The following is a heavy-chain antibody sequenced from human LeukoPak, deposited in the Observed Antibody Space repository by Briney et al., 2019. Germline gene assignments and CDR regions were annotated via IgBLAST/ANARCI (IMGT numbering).Heavy chain of an antibody. CDR1: GFTFTNYG. Sequence: GGSLRLSCAASGFTFTNYGMHWVRQAPGKGLEWVAFIRYDGNKKSYADSVKGRFTISRDNSKNTLYLQMNSLRAEDTAVFYCAKGPLIEVAGTTWDYWGQGTLVTVSS. CDR3: AKGPLIEVAGTTWDY. CDR2: IRYDGNKK. J-gene: IGHJ4*02. V-gene: IGHV3-30*02. D-gene: IGHD6-19*01.